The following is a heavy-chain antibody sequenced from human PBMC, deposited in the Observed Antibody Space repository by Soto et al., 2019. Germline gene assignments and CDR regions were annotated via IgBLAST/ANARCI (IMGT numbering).Heavy chain of an antibody. D-gene: IGHD3-10*01. CDR3: AKDIYYSIYGMDV. CDR1: GFTFSSYG. V-gene: IGHV3-30*18. CDR2: ISYDGSNK. Sequence: QVQLVESGGGVVQPGRSLRLSCAASGFTFSSYGMHWVRQAPGKGLEWVAVISYDGSNKYYADSVKGRFTISRDNSKNTLYLQMNSLRAEDTAVYYCAKDIYYSIYGMDVWGQGTTVTVSS. J-gene: IGHJ6*02.